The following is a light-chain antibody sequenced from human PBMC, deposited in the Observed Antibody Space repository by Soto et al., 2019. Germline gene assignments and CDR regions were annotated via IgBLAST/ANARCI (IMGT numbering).Light chain of an antibody. CDR2: GAP. CDR3: QQYGSSRYT. CDR1: QSVSSSY. J-gene: IGKJ2*01. V-gene: IGKV3-20*01. Sequence: ELVLTQSPGTLSLSPGERATLSCRASQSVSSSYLAWYQQKPGQDPRLLIYGAPSWATGIPDRFSSGGSGTDFTLTIRILEPEDFAVYYSQQYGSSRYTFGQGTKREIK.